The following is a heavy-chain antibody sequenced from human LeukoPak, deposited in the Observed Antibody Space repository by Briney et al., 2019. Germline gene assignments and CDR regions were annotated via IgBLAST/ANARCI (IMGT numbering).Heavy chain of an antibody. D-gene: IGHD1-26*01. CDR2: IYYSGST. Sequence: SETLSLTCAVSGGSISSSSYYWGWIRQPPGKGLEWIGTIYYSGSTYYNPSLKSRVTISVDTSKNQFSLKLSSVTAADTAVFYCARHRAWLSGIPRLNWFDAWGQGTLVTVSS. V-gene: IGHV4-39*01. CDR3: ARHRAWLSGIPRLNWFDA. CDR1: GGSISSSSYY. J-gene: IGHJ5*02.